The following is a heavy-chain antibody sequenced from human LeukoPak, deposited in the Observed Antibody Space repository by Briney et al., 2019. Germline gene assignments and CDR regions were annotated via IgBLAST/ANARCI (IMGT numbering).Heavy chain of an antibody. V-gene: IGHV1-2*02. CDR2: INPNSGGT. CDR1: RYTFTGYY. Sequence: ASVKVSCKASRYTFTGYYMHWVRQAPGQGLEWMGWINPNSGGTNYAQKFQGRVTMTRDTSISTAYMELSRLRSDDTAVYYCAREFGGATLSDAFDIWGQGTMVTVSP. J-gene: IGHJ3*02. CDR3: AREFGGATLSDAFDI. D-gene: IGHD1-26*01.